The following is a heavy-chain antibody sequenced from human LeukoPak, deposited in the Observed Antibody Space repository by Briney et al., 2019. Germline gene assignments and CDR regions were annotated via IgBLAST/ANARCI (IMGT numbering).Heavy chain of an antibody. J-gene: IGHJ3*02. Sequence: GASVRVSCKASGYAFTGYYMHWVRQAPGQGLEWVGGINPNSGGTNYAQKFQGRVTMTRDTSISTAYMELSRLRSDDTAVYYCAKGSSRSPRDAFDIWGQGTMVTVSS. CDR2: INPNSGGT. CDR3: AKGSSRSPRDAFDI. CDR1: GYAFTGYY. V-gene: IGHV1-2*02.